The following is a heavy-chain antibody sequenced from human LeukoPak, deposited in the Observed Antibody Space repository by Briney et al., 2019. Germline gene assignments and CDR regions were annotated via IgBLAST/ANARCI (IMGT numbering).Heavy chain of an antibody. V-gene: IGHV4-30-2*01. D-gene: IGHD6-19*01. CDR2: IYHSGST. Sequence: SQTLSLTCTVSGGSISSAGYSWSWIRQPPGKGLEWIGSIYHSGSTYYNPSLKSRVTISVDTSKNQFSLKLSSVTAADTAVYYCARAGYSSGWYLQHWGQGTLVTVSS. CDR1: GGSISSAGYS. J-gene: IGHJ1*01. CDR3: ARAGYSSGWYLQH.